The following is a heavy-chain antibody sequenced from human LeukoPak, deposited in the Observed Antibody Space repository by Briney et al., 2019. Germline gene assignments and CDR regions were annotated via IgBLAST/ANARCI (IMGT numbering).Heavy chain of an antibody. CDR3: ARARRRDGYNFDY. D-gene: IGHD5-12*01. Sequence: SVKVSCKASGGTFSSYAISWVRQAPGQGLEWMGRIIPILGIANYAQKFQGRVTITADKSTSTAYMELSSLRSEDTAAYYCARARRRDGYNFDYWGQGTLVTVSS. CDR2: IIPILGIA. J-gene: IGHJ4*02. CDR1: GGTFSSYA. V-gene: IGHV1-69*04.